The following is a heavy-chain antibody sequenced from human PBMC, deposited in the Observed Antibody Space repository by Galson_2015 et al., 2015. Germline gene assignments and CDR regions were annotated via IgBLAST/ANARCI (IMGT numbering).Heavy chain of an antibody. D-gene: IGHD1-26*01. J-gene: IGHJ4*02. CDR3: AREGGSYYHFDY. V-gene: IGHV4-61*02. CDR2: IYTSGST. Sequence: TLSLTCTVSGGSISSGSYYWSWIRQPAGKGLEWIGRIYTSGSTNYNPSLKSRVTISVDTSKNQFSLKLSSVTAADTAVYYCAREGGSYYHFDYWGQGTLVTVSS. CDR1: GGSISSGSYY.